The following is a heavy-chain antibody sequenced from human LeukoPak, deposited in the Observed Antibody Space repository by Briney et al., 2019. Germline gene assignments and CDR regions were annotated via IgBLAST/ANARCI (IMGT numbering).Heavy chain of an antibody. V-gene: IGHV4-59*08. J-gene: IGHJ4*02. D-gene: IGHD5-18*01. CDR3: ARRTGYNYGYFDY. CDR1: GVSFNSYY. CDR2: FYYSGSA. Sequence: MASETLSLTCTVSGVSFNSYYWSWIRQSPGKGLECLGYFYYSGSANYNPSLKSRVTISVDTSKNQFSLRLSSVTAADTAVYYCARRTGYNYGYFDYWGQGTLVTVSS.